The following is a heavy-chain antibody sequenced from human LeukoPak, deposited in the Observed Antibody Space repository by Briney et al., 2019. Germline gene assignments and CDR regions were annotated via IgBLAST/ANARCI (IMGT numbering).Heavy chain of an antibody. Sequence: PSETLSLTCSVSGHSSTYFYWSWIRQAAGKGLEWIGSIDYSGSTYYNASLKSRVTISVDTSKNQFSLKLSSVTAADTAVYHCAHQTTHGFGELLYEYWGQGTLVTVSS. CDR2: IDYSGST. J-gene: IGHJ4*02. D-gene: IGHD3-10*01. V-gene: IGHV4-59*05. CDR1: GHSSTYFY. CDR3: AHQTTHGFGELLYEY.